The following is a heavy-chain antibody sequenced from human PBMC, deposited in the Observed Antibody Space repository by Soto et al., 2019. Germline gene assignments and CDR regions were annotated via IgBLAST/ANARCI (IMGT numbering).Heavy chain of an antibody. CDR2: IYHSGST. CDR3: AREPRNCGGDCYSFDY. Sequence: SETLSLTCAVSGGSISSSNWWSWARQPPGKGLEWIGEIYHSGSTNYNPSLKSRVTISVDKSKNQFSLKLSSVTAADTAVYYCAREPRNCGGDCYSFDYWGQGTLVTVSS. J-gene: IGHJ4*02. V-gene: IGHV4-4*02. CDR1: GGSISSSNW. D-gene: IGHD2-21*02.